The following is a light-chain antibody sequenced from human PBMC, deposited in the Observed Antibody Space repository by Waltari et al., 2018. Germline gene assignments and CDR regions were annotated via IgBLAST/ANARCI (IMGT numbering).Light chain of an antibody. Sequence: EIVMTQSPATLSVSPGESATLFCRASQSVNNNLAWYQQKPGQAPSLLIYDVSTRATGVPARFSGSGSGTEFTLTISSLQSEDFAVYYCQQYGSSPRFGQGTKLEIK. CDR1: QSVNNN. V-gene: IGKV3-15*01. CDR3: QQYGSSPR. CDR2: DVS. J-gene: IGKJ2*03.